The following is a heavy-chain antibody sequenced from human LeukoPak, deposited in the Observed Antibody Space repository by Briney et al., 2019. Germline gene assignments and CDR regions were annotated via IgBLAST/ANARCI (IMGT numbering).Heavy chain of an antibody. Sequence: SETLSLTCAVYGGSFSGYYWSWIRQPPGKGLEWIGEINHSGSTNYNPSLKSRVTISVDTPKNQFSLKLSSVTAADTAVYYCARGPYDSSGYPYWGQGTLVTVSS. CDR3: ARGPYDSSGYPY. CDR2: INHSGST. D-gene: IGHD3-22*01. J-gene: IGHJ4*02. V-gene: IGHV4-34*01. CDR1: GGSFSGYY.